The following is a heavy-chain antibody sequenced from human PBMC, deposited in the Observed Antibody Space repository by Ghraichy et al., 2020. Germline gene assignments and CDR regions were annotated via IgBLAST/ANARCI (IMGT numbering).Heavy chain of an antibody. CDR3: ARSNYYGSGGYDFYYGMDV. J-gene: IGHJ6*02. CDR2: ISSTSSTM. Sequence: GGSLRLSCAASGFSFSGYSMNWVRQAPGKGLEWVSYISSTSSTMYYADSVKGRFTISRDNAKISLYLQMNSLRDEDTAVYYCARSNYYGSGGYDFYYGMDVGGRGTTVTVS. CDR1: GFSFSGYS. D-gene: IGHD3-10*01. V-gene: IGHV3-48*02.